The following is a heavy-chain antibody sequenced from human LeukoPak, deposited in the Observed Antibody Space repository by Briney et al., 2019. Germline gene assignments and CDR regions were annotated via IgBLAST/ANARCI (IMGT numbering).Heavy chain of an antibody. CDR2: ISGSGGST. J-gene: IGHJ6*02. CDR1: GFTFSSYA. CDR3: AKAMVRGVPRYGMDV. Sequence: WGSLRLSCAASGFTFSSYAMSWVRQAPGKGLEWVSAISGSGGSTYYADSVKGRFTISRDNSKNTLYLQMNSLRAEDTAVYYCAKAMVRGVPRYGMDVWGQGTTVTVSS. D-gene: IGHD3-10*01. V-gene: IGHV3-23*01.